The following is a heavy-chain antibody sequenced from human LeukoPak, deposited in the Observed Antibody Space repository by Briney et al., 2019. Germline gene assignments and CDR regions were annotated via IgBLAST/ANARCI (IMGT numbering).Heavy chain of an antibody. Sequence: GGSLRLSCAASGFTISNYLMSWVRQAPGKGLEWVAYIKQGGSAKNYLDSVKGRFTISRDNAKTSLFLQMNSLRDEDTAVYYCARGRAALDQWGQGTLVTVSS. CDR2: IKQGGSAK. D-gene: IGHD2-15*01. J-gene: IGHJ4*02. CDR1: GFTISNYL. V-gene: IGHV3-7*04. CDR3: ARGRAALDQ.